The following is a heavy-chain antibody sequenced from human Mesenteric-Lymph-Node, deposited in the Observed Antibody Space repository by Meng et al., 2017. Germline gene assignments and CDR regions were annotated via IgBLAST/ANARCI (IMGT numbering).Heavy chain of an antibody. CDR2: ISGSGGST. CDR1: GFTFSSYA. J-gene: IGHJ3*02. V-gene: IGHV3-23*01. D-gene: IGHD6-19*01. CDR3: AKDSFSGGQWLVMFSGAFDI. Sequence: GESLKISCAASGFTFSSYAMSWVRQAPGKGLEWVSAISGSGGSTYYADSVKGRFTISRDNSKNTLYLQMNSLRAEDTAVYYCAKDSFSGGQWLVMFSGAFDIWGQGTMVTVSS.